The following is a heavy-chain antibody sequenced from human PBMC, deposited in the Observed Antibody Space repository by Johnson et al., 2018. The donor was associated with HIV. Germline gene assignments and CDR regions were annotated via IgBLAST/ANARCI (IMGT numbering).Heavy chain of an antibody. V-gene: IGHV3-30*04. D-gene: IGHD3-16*01. CDR3: ARGGRLSPDAFDI. CDR2: ISYDGSNK. Sequence: QVQLVESGGGVVQPGRSLRLSCAASGFTFRNYAMHWVRQAPGKGLEWVAVISYDGSNKYYADSVKGRFTISRDNSKNTLYLQMNSLRAEDTAVYYCARGGRLSPDAFDIWGQGTMVTVSS. CDR1: GFTFRNYA. J-gene: IGHJ3*02.